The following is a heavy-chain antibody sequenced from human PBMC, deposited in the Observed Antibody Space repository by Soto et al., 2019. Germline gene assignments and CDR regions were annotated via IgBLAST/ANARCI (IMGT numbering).Heavy chain of an antibody. CDR2: MNPDSGNT. V-gene: IGHV1-8*01. J-gene: IGHJ5*02. CDR3: ARGRFRRPWFEP. Sequence: QVQLVQSGAEVKKPGASVKVSCKASGYTFTNYDIHWVRQATGQGLEWLGWMNPDSGNTGQAKQFQGRVTMPRDTSIRTAYMELSSLRSGATAVYCCARGRFRRPWFEPWGQGTLVTVSS. CDR1: GYTFTNYD. D-gene: IGHD3-16*01.